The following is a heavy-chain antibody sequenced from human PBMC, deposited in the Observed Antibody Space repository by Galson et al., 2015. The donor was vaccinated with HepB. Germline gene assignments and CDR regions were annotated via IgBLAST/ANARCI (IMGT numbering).Heavy chain of an antibody. D-gene: IGHD3-9*01. Sequence: SLRLSCAASGFIFSAYSMNWVRQAPGKGLEWVSSISSSGSYIYYADSFKGRFTISRDNAKNSLYLQMNSLRAEDTAVYYCARDGSFVSHDYWGQGTLVTVSS. J-gene: IGHJ4*02. CDR3: ARDGSFVSHDY. V-gene: IGHV3-21*01. CDR2: ISSSGSYI. CDR1: GFIFSAYS.